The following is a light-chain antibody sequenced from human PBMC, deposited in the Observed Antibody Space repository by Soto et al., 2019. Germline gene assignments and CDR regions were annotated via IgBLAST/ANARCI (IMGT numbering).Light chain of an antibody. J-gene: IGKJ4*02. CDR1: QSVSSN. CDR2: DAS. Sequence: EIVMTQSPATLSVSPGERATLSCRASQSVSSNLAWYQQKPGQAPRLLIYDASTRATGIQARFSGSGSGTEFTLTISSLQSADFAVYYCQQYNNWPPLTFGGGNKVEIK. V-gene: IGKV3-15*01. CDR3: QQYNNWPPLT.